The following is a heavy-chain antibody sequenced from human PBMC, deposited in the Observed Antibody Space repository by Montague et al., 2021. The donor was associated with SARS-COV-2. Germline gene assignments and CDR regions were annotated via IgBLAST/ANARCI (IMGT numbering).Heavy chain of an antibody. CDR1: GGSISSYY. Sequence: SETLSLTCTVSGGSISSYYWSWIRQPPGKGLEWLGYIYYSGSTNYNPSLKSRVTISVDTSKNQFSLKLSSVTAADTAVYFCARVPRNYDFWSGFYDAFDIWGQGTMVTVSS. D-gene: IGHD3-3*01. V-gene: IGHV4-59*01. CDR3: ARVPRNYDFWSGFYDAFDI. CDR2: IYYSGST. J-gene: IGHJ3*02.